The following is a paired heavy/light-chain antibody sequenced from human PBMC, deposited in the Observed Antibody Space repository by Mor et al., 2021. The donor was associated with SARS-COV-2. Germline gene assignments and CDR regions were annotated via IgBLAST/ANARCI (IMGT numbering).Heavy chain of an antibody. CDR2: AFYAGNT. J-gene: IGHJ5*01. V-gene: IGHV4-59*11. CDR1: GVSILSHY. D-gene: IGHD5-12*01. CDR3: ASVDRDGDIDAGYDYWFDS. Sequence: QVQLKESGPGLVKPSETLSLTCSVSGVSILSHYWSWVRQPPGKGLEWIGYAFYAGNTKYNPSLESRVAISLDTLNDQLSLRLSSVTAADTAVYYCASVDRDGDIDAGYDYWFDSWGRGLLVTVSS.
Light chain of an antibody. CDR2: GEN. CDR3: NSRDSSGKYCV. J-gene: IGLJ1*01. CDR1: SLRKFY. V-gene: IGLV3-19*01. Sequence: SSDLTQDPAVSVALGQTVRITCQGGSLRKFYASWYQQKPGQAPLLVFYGENTRPLGIPDRFSGSRSGDTASLTITGAQAEDEADYYCNSRDSSGKYCVFGTGTQVTVL.